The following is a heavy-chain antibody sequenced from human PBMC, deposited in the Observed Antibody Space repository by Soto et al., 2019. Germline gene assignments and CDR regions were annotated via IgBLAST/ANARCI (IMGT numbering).Heavy chain of an antibody. CDR2: ISGSGGST. D-gene: IGHD2-15*01. CDR1: GFTFSSYA. J-gene: IGHJ4*02. V-gene: IGHV3-23*01. Sequence: PGGSLRLSCAASGFTFSSYAMSWVRQAPGKGLEWVSAISGSGGSTYYADSVKGRFTISRDNSKNTLYLQMNSLRAEDTAGYYYANDFSGGRCRQFDYRGQGTLVTLSS. CDR3: ANDFSGGRCRQFDY.